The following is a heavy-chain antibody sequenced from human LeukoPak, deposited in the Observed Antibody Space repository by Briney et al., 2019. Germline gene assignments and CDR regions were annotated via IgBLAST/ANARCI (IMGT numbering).Heavy chain of an antibody. D-gene: IGHD2-2*01. Sequence: SETLSLTCTVSGGSISSYYWSWIRQPPGKGLEWIGYIYYSGSTNYNPSLKSRVTISVDTSKNQFSLKLSSVTAADTAVYYCARETGIGYCSSTSCPRGYNWFDPWGQGTLVTVSS. J-gene: IGHJ5*02. CDR2: IYYSGST. V-gene: IGHV4-59*01. CDR1: GGSISSYY. CDR3: ARETGIGYCSSTSCPRGYNWFDP.